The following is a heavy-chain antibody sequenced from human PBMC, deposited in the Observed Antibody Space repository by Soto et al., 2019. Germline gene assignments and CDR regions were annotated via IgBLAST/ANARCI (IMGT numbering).Heavy chain of an antibody. CDR3: ARVAGTFYWYFDL. D-gene: IGHD3-10*01. Sequence: QVQLQESGPGLVKPSQTLSLTCTVSGGSISSGDYYWGWIRQPPGKGLEWIGYICYSGSTYYNPSLKSRVTISVDTSKNQFSLKLSSVTAADTAVYYCARVAGTFYWYFDLWGRGTLVTVSS. CDR2: ICYSGST. V-gene: IGHV4-30-4*01. CDR1: GGSISSGDYY. J-gene: IGHJ2*01.